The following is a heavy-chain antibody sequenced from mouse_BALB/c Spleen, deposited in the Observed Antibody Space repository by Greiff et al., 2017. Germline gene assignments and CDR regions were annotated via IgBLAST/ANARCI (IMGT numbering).Heavy chain of an antibody. V-gene: IGHV5-6-3*01. CDR1: GFTFSSYG. CDR3: ARDGAGGFAY. J-gene: IGHJ3*01. CDR2: INSNGGST. Sequence: EVQGVESGGGLVQPGGSLKLSCAASGFTFSSYGMSWVRQTPDKRLELVATINSNGGSTYYPDSVKGRFTISRDNAKNTLYLQMSSLKSEDTAMYYCARDGAGGFAYWGQGTLVTVSA.